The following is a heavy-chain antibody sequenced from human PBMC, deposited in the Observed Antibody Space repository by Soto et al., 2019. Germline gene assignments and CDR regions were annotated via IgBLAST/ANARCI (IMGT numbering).Heavy chain of an antibody. CDR2: ISGSGGST. J-gene: IGHJ4*02. CDR3: AKVPSSTLTMIVVVIGEYDY. Sequence: VQLLESGGGLVQPGGSLRLSCAVSGFTFSNYAMSLVRQAPGNRLEWVSAISGSGGSTYYADSVKGRFTISRHNSKNTLYLQMNSLRAEDTAVYYCAKVPSSTLTMIVVVIGEYDYWGQGTLVTVSS. CDR1: GFTFSNYA. D-gene: IGHD3-22*01. V-gene: IGHV3-23*01.